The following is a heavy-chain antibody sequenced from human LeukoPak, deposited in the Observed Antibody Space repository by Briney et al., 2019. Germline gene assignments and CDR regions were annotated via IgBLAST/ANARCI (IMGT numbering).Heavy chain of an antibody. CDR1: GFTFDDYT. Sequence: PGGSLRLSCAASGFTFDDYTMHWVRQAPGKGLEWVSLISWDGGSTYYADSVKGRFTISRDNSKNSLYLQMNSLRSEDTALYYCAKGGVYNWNEFDYWGQGTLVTVSS. V-gene: IGHV3-43*01. CDR3: AKGGVYNWNEFDY. CDR2: ISWDGGST. D-gene: IGHD1-20*01. J-gene: IGHJ4*02.